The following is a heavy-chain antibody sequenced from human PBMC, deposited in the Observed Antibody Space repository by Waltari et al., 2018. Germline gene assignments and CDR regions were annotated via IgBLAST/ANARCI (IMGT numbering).Heavy chain of an antibody. CDR3: AKDLRFLEWPAFDY. Sequence: EVQLVESGGGLVQPGRSLRLSCAASGFTFDDYAMHWVRQAPGKGLEWVSGISWNSGSIGDADSVKGRFTISRDNAKNTLYLQMNSLRAEDTAVYYCAKDLRFLEWPAFDYWGQGTLVTVSS. D-gene: IGHD3-3*01. CDR1: GFTFDDYA. CDR2: ISWNSGSI. J-gene: IGHJ4*02. V-gene: IGHV3-9*01.